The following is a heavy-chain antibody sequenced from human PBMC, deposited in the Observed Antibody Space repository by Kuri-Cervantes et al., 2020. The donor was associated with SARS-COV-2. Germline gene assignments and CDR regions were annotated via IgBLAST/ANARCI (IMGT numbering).Heavy chain of an antibody. D-gene: IGHD3-16*02. Sequence: SVKVSCKASGGTFSSYTISWVRQAPGQGLEWMGGIIPIFGTANYAQKFQGRVTITTDESTSTAYMELSSLRSEDTAVYYCARGYYVWGSYRYYMDVWGKGTTVTVSS. V-gene: IGHV1-69*05. CDR2: IIPIFGTA. J-gene: IGHJ6*03. CDR3: ARGYYVWGSYRYYMDV. CDR1: GGTFSSYT.